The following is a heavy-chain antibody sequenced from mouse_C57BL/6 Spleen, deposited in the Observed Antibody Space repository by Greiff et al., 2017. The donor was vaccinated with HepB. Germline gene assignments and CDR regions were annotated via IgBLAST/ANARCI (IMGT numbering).Heavy chain of an antibody. CDR1: GFSLTSYG. V-gene: IGHV2-2*01. CDR2: IWSGGST. D-gene: IGHD2-4*01. Sequence: VQLVESGPGLVQPSQSLSITCTVSGFSLTSYGVHWVRQSPGKGLEWLGVIWSGGSTDYNAAFISRLSISKDNSKSQVFFKMNSLQADDTAIYYCATSMITRDYYYAMDYWGQGTSVTVSS. J-gene: IGHJ4*01. CDR3: ATSMITRDYYYAMDY.